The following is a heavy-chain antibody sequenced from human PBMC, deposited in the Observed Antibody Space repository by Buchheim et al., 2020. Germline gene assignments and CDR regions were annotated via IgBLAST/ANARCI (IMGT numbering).Heavy chain of an antibody. D-gene: IGHD6-13*01. V-gene: IGHV3-7*01. CDR1: GFTFSSYW. CDR3: ARGGTSSSWLYYYYYYGMDV. Sequence: EVQLVESGGGLVQPGGSLRLSCAASGFTFSSYWMSWVRQAPGKGLEWVANIKQDGSEKYYVDSVKGRFTISRDNAKNSLYLQMNSLRAEDTAVYYCARGGTSSSWLYYYYYYGMDVWGQGTT. J-gene: IGHJ6*02. CDR2: IKQDGSEK.